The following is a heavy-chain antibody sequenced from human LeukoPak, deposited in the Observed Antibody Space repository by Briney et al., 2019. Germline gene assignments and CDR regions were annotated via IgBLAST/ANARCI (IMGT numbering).Heavy chain of an antibody. V-gene: IGHV3-30*18. CDR3: AKDSSEYSYGYFDY. Sequence: GRSLRLSCAASGFTFSSYGMHWVRQAPGKGLEWVAVISYDGSNKYYADSVKGRFTISRDNSKNTLYLQMNSLRAEDTAVYYCAKDSSEYSYGYFDYWGQGTLVTVSS. D-gene: IGHD5-18*01. CDR2: ISYDGSNK. CDR1: GFTFSSYG. J-gene: IGHJ4*02.